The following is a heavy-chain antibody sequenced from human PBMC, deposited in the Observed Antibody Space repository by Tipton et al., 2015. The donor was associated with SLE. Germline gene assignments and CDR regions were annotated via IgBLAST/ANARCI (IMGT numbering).Heavy chain of an antibody. V-gene: IGHV3-74*03. J-gene: IGHJ3*01. Sequence: GSLRLSCVASGFNFWSHWMHWVRQVPGKGPVWVSRIKGDGGDTAYADFVKGRFTISRDNAKNTLFLQMNSLRVEDTALYFCVRGQFVELKSLGPFDLWGRGTMVTVSS. D-gene: IGHD1-1*01. CDR2: IKGDGGDT. CDR3: VRGQFVELKSLGPFDL. CDR1: GFNFWSHW.